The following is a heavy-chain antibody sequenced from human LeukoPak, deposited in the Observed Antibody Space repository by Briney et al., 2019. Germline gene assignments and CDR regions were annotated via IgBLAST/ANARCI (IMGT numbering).Heavy chain of an antibody. V-gene: IGHV1-24*01. Sequence: ASVKVSCKVTGDSLSDLPMHWVRQVAGKGLEWMGGFDPEDGETIYAQKFQGRVTMTEDTSTDTAYMELSSLRSEDTAVYYCATDRDDILTGYSSNFDYWGQGTLVTVSS. D-gene: IGHD3-9*01. CDR1: GDSLSDLP. CDR3: ATDRDDILTGYSSNFDY. J-gene: IGHJ4*02. CDR2: FDPEDGET.